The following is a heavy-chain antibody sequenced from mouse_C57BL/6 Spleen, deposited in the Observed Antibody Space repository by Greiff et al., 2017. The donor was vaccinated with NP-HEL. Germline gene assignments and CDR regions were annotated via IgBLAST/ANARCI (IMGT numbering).Heavy chain of an antibody. CDR1: GYAFSSYW. Sequence: VQLQQSGAELVKPGASVKISCKASGYAFSSYWMNWVKQRPGKGLEWIGQIYPGDGDTNYNGKFKGKATLTADKSSSPAYMQLSSLTSEDSSVYCCARGGYSNYGYYAMDDWGQGTSVTVSS. V-gene: IGHV1-80*01. CDR2: IYPGDGDT. J-gene: IGHJ4*01. CDR3: ARGGYSNYGYYAMDD. D-gene: IGHD2-5*01.